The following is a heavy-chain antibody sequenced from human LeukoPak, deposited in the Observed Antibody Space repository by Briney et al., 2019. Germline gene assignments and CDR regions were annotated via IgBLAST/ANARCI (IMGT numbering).Heavy chain of an antibody. Sequence: GGSLRLSCAASGFTFSSYAMTWVRQAPGKGLEWVSGISGSGGSTHYADSVKGRFTISRDNSKNTLYLQMNSLRAEDTALYYCAKGHCSSATCYSFSFDSWGQGTLVTLSS. CDR2: ISGSGGST. J-gene: IGHJ4*02. CDR3: AKGHCSSATCYSFSFDS. CDR1: GFTFSSYA. V-gene: IGHV3-23*01. D-gene: IGHD2-2*01.